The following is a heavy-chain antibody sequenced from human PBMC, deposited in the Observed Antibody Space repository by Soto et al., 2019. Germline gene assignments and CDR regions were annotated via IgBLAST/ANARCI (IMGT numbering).Heavy chain of an antibody. J-gene: IGHJ4*02. Sequence: PGGSLRLSCAASGFTFSSYSMNWVRQAPGKGLEWVSSISSSSSYIYYADSVKGRFTISRDNAKNSLYLQMNSLRAEDTAVYYCARDILRYFDREYYFDYWGQGTLVTVSS. D-gene: IGHD3-9*01. CDR2: ISSSSSYI. V-gene: IGHV3-21*01. CDR1: GFTFSSYS. CDR3: ARDILRYFDREYYFDY.